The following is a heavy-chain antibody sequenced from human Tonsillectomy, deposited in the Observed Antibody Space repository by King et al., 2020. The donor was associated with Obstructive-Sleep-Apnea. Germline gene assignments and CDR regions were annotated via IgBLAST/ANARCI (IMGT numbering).Heavy chain of an antibody. J-gene: IGHJ4*02. CDR3: AKDWYYYDSSGYYDY. CDR1: RFTFSSYA. Sequence: VQLVESGGGLVQPGGSLRLSCAASRFTFSSYAMSWVRQAPGKGLEWVSAISGSGGSTYYADSGKGRFTISRDNSKNTLYLQMNSLRAEDTAVYYCAKDWYYYDSSGYYDYWGQGTLVTVSS. V-gene: IGHV3-23*04. CDR2: ISGSGGST. D-gene: IGHD3-22*01.